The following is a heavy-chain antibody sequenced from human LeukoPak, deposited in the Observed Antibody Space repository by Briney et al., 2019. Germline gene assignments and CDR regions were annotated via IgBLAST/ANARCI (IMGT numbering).Heavy chain of an antibody. D-gene: IGHD1-26*01. J-gene: IGHJ5*02. Sequence: GESLRISCKGSGYSFLSYWIIWVREMPEKGLEWMGRIDPSDSYTTYSPSFQGHVTFSADKSITTAYLQWSSLKASDTAMYYCARHGGVGATTENWFDPWGQGTLVTVSS. V-gene: IGHV5-10-1*01. CDR2: IDPSDSYT. CDR1: GYSFLSYW. CDR3: ARHGGVGATTENWFDP.